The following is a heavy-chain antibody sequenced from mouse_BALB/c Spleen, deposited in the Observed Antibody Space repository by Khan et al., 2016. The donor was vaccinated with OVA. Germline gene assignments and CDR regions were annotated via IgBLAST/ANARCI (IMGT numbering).Heavy chain of an antibody. J-gene: IGHJ4*01. CDR1: GFTVSSCD. CDR3: AMKDYDYDYSMDY. V-gene: IGHV3-8*02. CDR2: INNSGRT. D-gene: IGHD2-4*01. Sequence: EVQLQESGPSFVKPAQTLTLTCSATGFTVSSCDLTWLRKFPGNKLEYVASINNSGRTYYNPSLKSRFSITRETSKNQYYLQLNTVTTDNTATYDCAMKDYDYDYSMDYWGQGTLVTVS.